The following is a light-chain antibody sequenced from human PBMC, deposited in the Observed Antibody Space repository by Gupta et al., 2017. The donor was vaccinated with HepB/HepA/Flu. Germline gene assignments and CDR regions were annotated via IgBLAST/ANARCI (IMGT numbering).Light chain of an antibody. CDR1: QSVSSY. Sequence: DIVLTQSTATLSLSPGDRATLSCMASQSVSSYLAWYQQKPAHAPSLLIYDASNRATGIPARFRGSGCGADYSLTISSHEREDFAVDYFQQHGNWTPLTFGGGTKVEIK. V-gene: IGKV3-11*01. CDR3: QQHGNWTPLT. CDR2: DAS. J-gene: IGKJ4*01.